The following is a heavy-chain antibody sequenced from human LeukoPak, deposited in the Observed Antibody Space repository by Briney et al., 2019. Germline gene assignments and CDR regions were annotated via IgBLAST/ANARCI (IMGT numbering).Heavy chain of an antibody. D-gene: IGHD6-19*01. CDR2: ISHDGINK. J-gene: IGHJ4*02. CDR1: GFSFSSYA. V-gene: IGHV3-30*04. Sequence: PGRSLRLSCVVSGFSFSSYAMHWVRQAPGKGLEWVAVISHDGINKYYADSVKGRFTISRDISKNTLYVQMNSLRGEDTAVYYCAGDRGEYSSGWYFDQWGQGILVTVSS. CDR3: AGDRGEYSSGWYFDQ.